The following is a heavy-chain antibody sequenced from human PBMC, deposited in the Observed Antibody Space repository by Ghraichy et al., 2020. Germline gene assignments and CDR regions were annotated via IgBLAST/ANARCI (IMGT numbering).Heavy chain of an antibody. CDR2: ITYDGNNK. CDR1: GFTFSNYN. J-gene: IGHJ4*02. D-gene: IGHD3/OR15-3a*01. V-gene: IGHV3-30*18. CDR3: AKAGTDTGFYYFDY. Sequence: GGSLRLSCAASGFTFSNYNMNWVRQAPGKGLEWVAVITYDGNNKYYADSVKGRFTISRDNSKNTLYLQMNSLRAEDTAVYYCAKAGTDTGFYYFDYGGQGTLVTVSS.